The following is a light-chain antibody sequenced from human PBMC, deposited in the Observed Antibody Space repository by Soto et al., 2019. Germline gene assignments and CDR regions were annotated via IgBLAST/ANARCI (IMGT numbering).Light chain of an antibody. CDR1: SSDVGGYNY. CDR2: EVN. CDR3: SSYTGSASWV. Sequence: QSVLTQPASVSGSPGQSITISCTGTSSDVGGYNYVSWYQQHPGKAPKLMIYEVNNRPSGVSNRFSGSKSGNTASLSISGLQAEDEADYYCSSYTGSASWVFGGGTKLTVL. V-gene: IGLV2-14*01. J-gene: IGLJ3*02.